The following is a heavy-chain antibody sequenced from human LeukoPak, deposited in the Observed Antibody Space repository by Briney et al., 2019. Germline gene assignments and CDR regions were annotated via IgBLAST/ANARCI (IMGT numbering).Heavy chain of an antibody. CDR1: GYTFTSYD. J-gene: IGHJ4*02. CDR2: MNPHSGNT. CDR3: ARATSRATVVTPDFDY. D-gene: IGHD4-23*01. V-gene: IGHV1-8*03. Sequence: ASVKVSCKASGYTFTSYDINWVRQTTGQGLEWMGWMNPHSGNTGYAQKFQGRVTITRNTSISTAYMELSSLRSEDTAVYYCARATSRATVVTPDFDYWGQGTLVTVSS.